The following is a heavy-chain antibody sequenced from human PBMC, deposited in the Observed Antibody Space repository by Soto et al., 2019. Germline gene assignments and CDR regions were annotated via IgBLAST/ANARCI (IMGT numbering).Heavy chain of an antibody. CDR3: ARGGFRGYCSGGSCYSRAYYYYGMDV. Sequence: SETLSLTCAVYGGSFSGYYWSWIRQPPGKGLEWIGEINHSGSTNYNPSLKSRVTISVDTSKNQFSLKLSSVTAADTAVYYCARGGFRGYCSGGSCYSRAYYYYGMDVWGQGTTVTVSS. D-gene: IGHD2-15*01. CDR2: INHSGST. J-gene: IGHJ6*02. V-gene: IGHV4-34*01. CDR1: GGSFSGYY.